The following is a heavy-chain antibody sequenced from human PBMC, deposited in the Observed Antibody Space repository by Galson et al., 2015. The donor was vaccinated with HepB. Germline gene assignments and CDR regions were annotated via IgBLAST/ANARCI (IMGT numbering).Heavy chain of an antibody. CDR2: ISYDGSNK. D-gene: IGHD3-3*01. CDR3: TTDNIHDYDFPTSDY. V-gene: IGHV3-30-3*01. J-gene: IGHJ4*02. Sequence: SLRLSCAASGFTFSSYAMHWVRQAPGKGLEWVAVISYDGSNKYYADSVKGRFTISRDNSKNTLYLQMNSLKTEDTAVYYCTTDNIHDYDFPTSDYWGQGTLVTVSS. CDR1: GFTFSSYA.